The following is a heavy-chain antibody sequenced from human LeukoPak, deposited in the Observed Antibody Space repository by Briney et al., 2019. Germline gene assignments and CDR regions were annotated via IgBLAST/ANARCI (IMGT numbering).Heavy chain of an antibody. J-gene: IGHJ6*03. V-gene: IGHV1-18*01. CDR2: ISAYNGNT. CDR1: GYTFTSYG. CDR3: ARAVVVVPAPYYYYYYYMDV. Sequence: ASVKVSCKASGYTFTSYGISWVRQAPGQGLEWMGWISAYNGNTNYAQKLQGRVTMTTDTSTSTAYMELRSLRSDDTAVYYCARAVVVVPAPYYYYYYYMDVWGKGTTVTVSS. D-gene: IGHD2-2*01.